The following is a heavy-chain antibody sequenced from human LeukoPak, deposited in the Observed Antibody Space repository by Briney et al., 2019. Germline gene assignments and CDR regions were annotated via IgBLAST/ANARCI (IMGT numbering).Heavy chain of an antibody. J-gene: IGHJ4*02. V-gene: IGHV4-59*12. CDR3: ARNRDGYNSFDY. D-gene: IGHD5-24*01. Sequence: SGTLSLTCTVSGCSISSYYWSWLRQPPGKGLEYIGFLYYTRNTNYNPSLKSRVTISVDTSKNHFSLKLSSVTAADTAVYYCARNRDGYNSFDYWGQGTLVTVSS. CDR2: LYYTRNT. CDR1: GCSISSYY.